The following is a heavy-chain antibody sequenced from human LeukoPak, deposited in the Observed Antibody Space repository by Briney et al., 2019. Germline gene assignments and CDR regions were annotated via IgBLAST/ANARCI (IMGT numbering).Heavy chain of an antibody. Sequence: PGGSLRLSCAASGFTFSDYYMSWIRQAPGKGLEWVSCISSSGSTIYYADSVKGRFTISRDNAKNSLYLQMNSLRAEDTAVYYCARDAVDIVAGRFFDYWGQGTLVTVSS. D-gene: IGHD5-12*01. J-gene: IGHJ4*02. V-gene: IGHV3-11*01. CDR3: ARDAVDIVAGRFFDY. CDR1: GFTFSDYY. CDR2: ISSSGSTI.